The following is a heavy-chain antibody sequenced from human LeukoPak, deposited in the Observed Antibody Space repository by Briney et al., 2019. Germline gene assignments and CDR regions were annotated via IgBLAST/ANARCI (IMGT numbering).Heavy chain of an antibody. J-gene: IGHJ6*03. CDR3: ATSQNYDFWSGRSGAMDV. CDR1: GYTFTSYY. CDR2: INPSGGST. Sequence: ASVKVSCKASGYTFTSYYMHWVRQAPGQGLEWMGIINPSGGSTSYAQKFQGRVTMTRDTSTSTVYMELSSLRSEDTAMYYCATSQNYDFWSGRSGAMDVWGKGTTVTVSS. D-gene: IGHD3-3*01. V-gene: IGHV1-46*01.